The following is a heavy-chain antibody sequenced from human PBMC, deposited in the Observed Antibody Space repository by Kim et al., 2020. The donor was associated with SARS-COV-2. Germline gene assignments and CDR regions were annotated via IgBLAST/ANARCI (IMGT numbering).Heavy chain of an antibody. Sequence: GGSLRLSCAASGFTFSSYAMSWVRQAPGKGLEWVSVIYSGGSSTYYADSVKGRFTISRDNSKNTLYLQMNSLRAEDTAVYYCAKDVMAYYYDSSGYYEGANYFDYWGQGTLVTVSS. V-gene: IGHV3-23*03. CDR2: IYSGGSST. CDR1: GFTFSSYA. CDR3: AKDVMAYYYDSSGYYEGANYFDY. J-gene: IGHJ4*02. D-gene: IGHD3-22*01.